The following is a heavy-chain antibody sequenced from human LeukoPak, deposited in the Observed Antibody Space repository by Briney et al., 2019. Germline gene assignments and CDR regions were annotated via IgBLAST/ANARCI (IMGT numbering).Heavy chain of an antibody. CDR1: GFTLSTYE. CDR3: ARGGWNFFLNF. Sequence: GGSLRLSCAASGFTLSTYEMNWVRQAPGKGLEWVSYISSSGTPIYYTDSVKGRFTISRDNAKNSLYLQMNSLRAEDTAVYYCARGGWNFFLNFWGQGTLATASS. CDR2: ISSSGTPI. J-gene: IGHJ4*02. V-gene: IGHV3-48*03. D-gene: IGHD1-7*01.